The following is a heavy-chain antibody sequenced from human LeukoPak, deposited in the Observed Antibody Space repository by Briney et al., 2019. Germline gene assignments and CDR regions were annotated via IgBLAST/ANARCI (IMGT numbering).Heavy chain of an antibody. CDR3: AREGLRGYDFWSGYPGGYYFDY. D-gene: IGHD3-3*01. Sequence: SETLSLTCTVSGGSISSYYWSWIRQPAGKGLEWIGRIYTSGSTNYNPSLKSRVTMSVDTSKNQFSLKLSSVTAADTAVYYCAREGLRGYDFWSGYPGGYYFDYWGQGTLVTVSS. V-gene: IGHV4-4*07. CDR2: IYTSGST. J-gene: IGHJ4*02. CDR1: GGSISSYY.